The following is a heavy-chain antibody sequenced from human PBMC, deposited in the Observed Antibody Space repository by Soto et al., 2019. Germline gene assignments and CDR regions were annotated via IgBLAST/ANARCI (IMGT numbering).Heavy chain of an antibody. Sequence: HVQLVESGGGVVQPGRSLRLSCAASGFTFSSYGMHWVRQAPGKGLEWVAVIWYDGSNKYYADSVKGRFTISRDNSKNTLYLQMNSLRAEDTAVYYCARTQRKGYSSSSSFDYWGQGTLVTVSS. CDR3: ARTQRKGYSSSSSFDY. V-gene: IGHV3-33*01. J-gene: IGHJ4*02. D-gene: IGHD6-6*01. CDR2: IWYDGSNK. CDR1: GFTFSSYG.